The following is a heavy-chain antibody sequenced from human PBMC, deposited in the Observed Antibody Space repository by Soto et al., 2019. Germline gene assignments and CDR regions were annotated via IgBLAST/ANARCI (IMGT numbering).Heavy chain of an antibody. CDR3: ARDSKDDSSGYYAGFDY. Sequence: GGSLRLSCAVSGFTFSSYGMNWVRQAPGKGLEWVAAIYYDGSNKYYADSVRGRFTISRDNFKNTLYLHMNSLRAEDTAVYYCARDSKDDSSGYYAGFDYWGQGTLVTVSS. CDR2: IYYDGSNK. D-gene: IGHD3-22*01. J-gene: IGHJ4*02. CDR1: GFTFSSYG. V-gene: IGHV3-33*01.